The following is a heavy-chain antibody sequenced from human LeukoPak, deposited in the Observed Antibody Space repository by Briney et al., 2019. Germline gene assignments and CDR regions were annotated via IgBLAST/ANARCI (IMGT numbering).Heavy chain of an antibody. CDR3: ARERYSGGTFDI. V-gene: IGHV3-66*01. CDR1: GFNVSGYY. D-gene: IGHD1-26*01. Sequence: GGSLRLSCAASGFNVSGYYMTWVRQAPGKGLEWVSVIYIGGNTHYADSVKGRFTISRDKPKNTLYLQMNSLRAEDTAVYYCARERYSGGTFDIWGQGTMVTVSS. J-gene: IGHJ3*02. CDR2: IYIGGNT.